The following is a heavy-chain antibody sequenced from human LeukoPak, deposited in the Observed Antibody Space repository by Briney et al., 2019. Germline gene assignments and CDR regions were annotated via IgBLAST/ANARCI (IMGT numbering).Heavy chain of an antibody. D-gene: IGHD3-9*01. CDR3: ARDQVNELRYFDWLLPGG. CDR2: IIPIFGTA. J-gene: IGHJ4*02. V-gene: IGHV1-69*05. Sequence: ASVKVSCKASGGTFSSYAISWVRQAPGQGLEWMGGIIPIFGTANYAQKFQGRVTITTDESTSTAYMELSSLRSEDTAVYYCARDQVNELRYFDWLLPGGWGQGTLVTVSS. CDR1: GGTFSSYA.